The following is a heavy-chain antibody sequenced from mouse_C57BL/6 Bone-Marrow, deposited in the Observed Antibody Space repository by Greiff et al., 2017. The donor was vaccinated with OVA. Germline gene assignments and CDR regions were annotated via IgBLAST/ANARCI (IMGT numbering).Heavy chain of an antibody. V-gene: IGHV1-64*01. CDR1: GYTFTSYW. Sequence: QVQLQQPGAELVKPGASVKLSCKASGYTFTSYWMHWVKQRPGQGLEWIGMIHPNSGSTNYNEKFKSKATLTVDKSSSTAYMQLSSLTSEDSAVYYCASHYSNYAMDYWGQGTSVTVSS. J-gene: IGHJ4*01. CDR2: IHPNSGST. CDR3: ASHYSNYAMDY. D-gene: IGHD2-5*01.